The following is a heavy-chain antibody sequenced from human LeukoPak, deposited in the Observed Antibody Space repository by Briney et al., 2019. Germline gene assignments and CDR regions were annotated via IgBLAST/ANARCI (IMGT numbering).Heavy chain of an antibody. CDR3: ARFIEYSSAYIDY. D-gene: IGHD6-6*01. CDR2: IIPIFGTA. CDR1: GGTFSSYA. J-gene: IGHJ4*02. V-gene: IGHV1-69*13. Sequence: GASVKVSCKASGGTFSSYAISWLRQAPGQGLEWMGGIIPIFGTANYAQKFQGRVTITADESTSTAYMELSSLRSEDTAVYYCARFIEYSSAYIDYWGPGTLVTVSS.